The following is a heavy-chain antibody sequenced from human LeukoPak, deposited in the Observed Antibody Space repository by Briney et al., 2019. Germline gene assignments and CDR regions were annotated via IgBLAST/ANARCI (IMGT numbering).Heavy chain of an antibody. Sequence: PQTLSLTCTVSGGSISSGGYYWSWIRQHPGKGLEWIGYIYYSGSTYYNPSLKSRVTISVDTSKNQFSLKLSSVTAADTAVYYCARGHGSGSYYNAYYFDYWGQGTLVTVSS. CDR2: IYYSGST. CDR3: ARGHGSGSYYNAYYFDY. CDR1: GGSISSGGYY. D-gene: IGHD3-10*01. V-gene: IGHV4-31*03. J-gene: IGHJ4*02.